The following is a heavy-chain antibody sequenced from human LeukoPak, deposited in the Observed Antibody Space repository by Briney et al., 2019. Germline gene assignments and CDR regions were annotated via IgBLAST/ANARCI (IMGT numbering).Heavy chain of an antibody. D-gene: IGHD4-11*01. V-gene: IGHV1-2*02. J-gene: IGHJ6*03. Sequence: ASVKVSCKASGYTFTGYYMHWVRQAPGQGLEWMGWINPNSGGTNYAQKFQGRVTMTRDTSISTAYMELSRLRSDDTAVYYCARGDYSNRNYYHYYMDVWGKGTTVTVSS. CDR1: GYTFTGYY. CDR3: ARGDYSNRNYYHYYMDV. CDR2: INPNSGGT.